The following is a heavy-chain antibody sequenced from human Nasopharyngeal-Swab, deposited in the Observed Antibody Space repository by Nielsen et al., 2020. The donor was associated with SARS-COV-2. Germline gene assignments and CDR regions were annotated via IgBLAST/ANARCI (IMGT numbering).Heavy chain of an antibody. CDR1: GFTFSSYT. D-gene: IGHD3-16*01. Sequence: GGSLRLSCAASGFTFSSYTIHWVRQAPGKGLEWVAVISYDASDKYYADSVKGRFTLSRGNSKNTVYLQMNSLRAEDTAVYYCARDRPHWGCDYWGQGTLVTVSS. CDR2: ISYDASDK. V-gene: IGHV3-30*04. CDR3: ARDRPHWGCDY. J-gene: IGHJ4*02.